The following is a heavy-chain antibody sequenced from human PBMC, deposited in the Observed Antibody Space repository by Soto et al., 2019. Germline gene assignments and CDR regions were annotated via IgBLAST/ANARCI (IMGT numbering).Heavy chain of an antibody. CDR1: GFTFRTNA. Sequence: GGSLRLSCAASGFTFRTNALHWVRQAPGKGLEWVAVISYDGSNKYYADSVKGRFTISRDNSKNTVYLQMNSLRPEDTAVYFCARDYFGSGSVDVWGQGTTVTVSS. D-gene: IGHD3-10*01. CDR3: ARDYFGSGSVDV. CDR2: ISYDGSNK. V-gene: IGHV3-30*04. J-gene: IGHJ6*02.